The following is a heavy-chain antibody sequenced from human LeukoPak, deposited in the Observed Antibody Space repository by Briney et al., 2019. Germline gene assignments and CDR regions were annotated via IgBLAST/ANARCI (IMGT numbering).Heavy chain of an antibody. CDR1: GDSIRTTRY. Sequence: SETLSLTCTVSGDSIRTTRYWGWIRQPPGKGLEWIGAVYFSGSTYYNPSLKSRVIISVDTSKNQFSLKLTSVTAADTAVYYCATQGYNNQTMDVWGQGTTVAVSS. J-gene: IGHJ6*02. V-gene: IGHV4-39*01. CDR2: VYFSGST. CDR3: ATQGYNNQTMDV. D-gene: IGHD5-24*01.